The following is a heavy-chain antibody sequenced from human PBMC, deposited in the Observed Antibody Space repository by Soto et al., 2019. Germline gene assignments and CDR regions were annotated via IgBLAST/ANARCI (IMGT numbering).Heavy chain of an antibody. CDR3: AREIAAGKYYYGMDV. CDR1: GGSISSYY. J-gene: IGHJ6*02. Sequence: SETLSLTCTVSGGSISSYYWSWIRQPPGKGLEWIGYIYYSGSTNYNPSLKSRVTISVDTSKNQFSLKLSSVTAADTAVYYCAREIAAGKYYYGMDVWGQGTTVTVSS. D-gene: IGHD6-25*01. CDR2: IYYSGST. V-gene: IGHV4-59*01.